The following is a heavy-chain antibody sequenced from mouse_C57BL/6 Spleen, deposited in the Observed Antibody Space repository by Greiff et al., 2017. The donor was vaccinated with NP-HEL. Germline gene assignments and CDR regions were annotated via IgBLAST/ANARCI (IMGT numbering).Heavy chain of an antibody. CDR1: GYTFTSYW. V-gene: IGHV1-69*01. D-gene: IGHD2-1*01. CDR2: IDPSDSYN. Sequence: QVQLQQPGAELVMPGASVKLSCKASGYTFTSYWMHWVKQRPGQGLEWIGEIDPSDSYNNYNQKFKGKSTLTVDKSSSTAYMQLSSLTSEDSAVYYCARWGNYVYFDVWGTGTTVTVSS. J-gene: IGHJ1*03. CDR3: ARWGNYVYFDV.